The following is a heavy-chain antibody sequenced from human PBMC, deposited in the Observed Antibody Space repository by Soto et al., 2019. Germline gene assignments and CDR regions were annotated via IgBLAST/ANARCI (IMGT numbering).Heavy chain of an antibody. V-gene: IGHV1-69*13. CDR3: ARDRAPYYYGSGKAVGDP. Sequence: ASVKASCQASGGTFSSYAISWVREAPGPGLEWMGGIIPMFGTANCAQKFQGRVTITADESTSTAYMELSSLRSEDTAVYYCARDRAPYYYGSGKAVGDPWGQGTLVTVSS. D-gene: IGHD3-10*01. J-gene: IGHJ5*01. CDR1: GGTFSSYA. CDR2: IIPMFGTA.